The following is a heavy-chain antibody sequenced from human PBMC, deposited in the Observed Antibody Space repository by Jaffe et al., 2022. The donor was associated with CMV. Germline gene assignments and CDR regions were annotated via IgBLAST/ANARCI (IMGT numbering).Heavy chain of an antibody. CDR2: ISGSGGST. J-gene: IGHJ6*02. D-gene: IGHD2-2*01. CDR1: GFTFSSYA. V-gene: IGHV3-23*01. Sequence: EVQLLESGGGLVQPGGSLRLSCAASGFTFSSYAMTWVRQAPGRGLEWVSGISGSGGSTNYADSVKGRFTFSRDNSKNTLYLQMTSLRAEDTAVYYCAKDYCSSTSCSSYYYGMDVWGQGTTVTVSS. CDR3: AKDYCSSTSCSSYYYGMDV.